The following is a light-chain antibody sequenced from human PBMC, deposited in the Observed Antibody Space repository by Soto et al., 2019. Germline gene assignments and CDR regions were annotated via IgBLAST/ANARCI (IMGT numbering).Light chain of an antibody. CDR2: LNSDGSH. J-gene: IGLJ3*02. CDR3: QTWGTGFRV. V-gene: IGLV4-69*01. Sequence: QSVLTQSPSASASLGASVKLTCTLTSGHSNYAIAWHQQQPEKGPRYLMKLNSDGSHTKGDGIPDRFSGSSSGAERYLTISSLQSEDEADYYCQTWGTGFRVFGGGTKVTVL. CDR1: SGHSNYA.